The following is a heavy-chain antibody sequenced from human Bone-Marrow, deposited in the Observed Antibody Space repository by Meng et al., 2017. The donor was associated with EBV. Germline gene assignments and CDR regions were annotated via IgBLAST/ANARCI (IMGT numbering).Heavy chain of an antibody. CDR1: GYTFIGSF. V-gene: IGHV1-2*06. CDR2: INPKTGDS. J-gene: IGHJ4*02. Sequence: QVQLVQSGDEMKQSGASVRVSCKASGYTFIGSFMHWVREAPGQGLEWVGRINPKTGDSDLSPKFRGRVSLTRDTSTGTAYMDFSSLQSADTAVYFRATPLETTMAPDHWGQGTLVTVSS. D-gene: IGHD5-18*01. CDR3: ATPLETTMAPDH.